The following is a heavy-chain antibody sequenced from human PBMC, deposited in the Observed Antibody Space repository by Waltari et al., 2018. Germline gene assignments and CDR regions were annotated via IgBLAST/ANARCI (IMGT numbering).Heavy chain of an antibody. CDR3: ARDRQSWSRWLPLFDI. V-gene: IGHV3-48*04. Sequence: EVQRVESGGGLVQPGGSLRLSCAASGFTFSSDSMNWVRQAPGKGLEWVSYISSSSSTIYYADSVKGRFTISRDNAKNSLYLQMNSLRAEDTAVYYCARDRQSWSRWLPLFDIWGQGTMVTVSS. CDR1: GFTFSSDS. CDR2: ISSSSSTI. D-gene: IGHD2-21*01. J-gene: IGHJ3*02.